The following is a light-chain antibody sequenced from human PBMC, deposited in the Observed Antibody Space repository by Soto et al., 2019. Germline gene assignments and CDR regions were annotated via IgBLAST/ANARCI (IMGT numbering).Light chain of an antibody. CDR2: YAS. J-gene: IGKJ1*01. Sequence: DIQMTQSPSTLSASVGDRVTITCRASQSISSWFAWYQQKPGKAPKLLIYYASSLESGVPSRFSGSGSGTEFTLTISSLQPDDFATYYFQLYNSLWTLGQGTKVEIK. V-gene: IGKV1-5*01. CDR3: QLYNSLWT. CDR1: QSISSW.